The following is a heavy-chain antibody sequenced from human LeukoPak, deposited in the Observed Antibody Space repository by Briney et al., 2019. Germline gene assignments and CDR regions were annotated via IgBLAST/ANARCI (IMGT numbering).Heavy chain of an antibody. Sequence: QPGGSLRLSCAASGFTFSSYGMHWVRQAPGKGLEWVAVISYDGSNKYYADSVKGRFTISRDNSKNTLYLQMNSLRAEDTAVYYCAKVLEQLARRDQPYFDYWGQGTLVTVSS. CDR2: ISYDGSNK. V-gene: IGHV3-30*18. D-gene: IGHD6-6*01. CDR3: AKVLEQLARRDQPYFDY. J-gene: IGHJ4*02. CDR1: GFTFSSYG.